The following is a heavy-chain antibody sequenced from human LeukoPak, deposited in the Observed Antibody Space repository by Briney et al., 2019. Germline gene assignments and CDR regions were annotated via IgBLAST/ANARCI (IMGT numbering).Heavy chain of an antibody. Sequence: PGGSLRLSYAASGFTFSSYGMQWVRQAPGKGLEWVAVISYDGSNKYYADSVKGRFTISRDNSRNTLYLQMNSMRAEDSAVYYCAKDGVNIVGTTTWRYFDYWGQGTLVTVSS. J-gene: IGHJ4*02. CDR1: GFTFSSYG. CDR2: ISYDGSNK. D-gene: IGHD1-26*01. CDR3: AKDGVNIVGTTTWRYFDY. V-gene: IGHV3-30*18.